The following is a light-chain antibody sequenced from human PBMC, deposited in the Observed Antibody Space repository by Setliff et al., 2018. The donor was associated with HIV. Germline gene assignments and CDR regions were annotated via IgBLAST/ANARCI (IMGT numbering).Light chain of an antibody. CDR3: CSYAGTYTFYYV. V-gene: IGLV2-11*01. J-gene: IGLJ1*01. Sequence: QSVLTQPRSVSGPPGQSVTISCTGTSSDVGGYNYVSWHQQHPGKAPKLMIYDVSKRPSGVPDRFYGSKSGNTASLTISGLQAEDEADYYCCSYAGTYTFYYVFGTGTKVTVL. CDR2: DVS. CDR1: SSDVGGYNY.